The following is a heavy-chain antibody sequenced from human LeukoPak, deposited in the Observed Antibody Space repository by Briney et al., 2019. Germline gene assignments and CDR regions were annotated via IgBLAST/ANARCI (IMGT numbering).Heavy chain of an antibody. CDR3: ARGSAAAYFDY. D-gene: IGHD6-13*01. J-gene: IGHJ4*02. CDR2: IYYSGST. Sequence: PSETLSLTCTVSVGFISSYYWSWIRQPPGKGLEWIGYIYYSGSTNYNPSLKSRVTISVDTSKNQFSLKLSSVTAADTAVYYCARGSAAAYFDYWGQGTLVTVSS. V-gene: IGHV4-59*01. CDR1: VGFISSYY.